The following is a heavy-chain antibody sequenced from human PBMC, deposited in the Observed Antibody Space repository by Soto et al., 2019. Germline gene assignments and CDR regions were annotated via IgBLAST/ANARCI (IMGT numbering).Heavy chain of an antibody. J-gene: IGHJ4*02. CDR3: AREVVTTQWYFDN. V-gene: IGHV3-30*03. D-gene: IGHD1-1*01. CDR2: ISYDGSNK. Sequence: QVQLVESGGGVVQPGRSLRLSCAASGFTFSSYGMHWVRQAPGKGLEWEAVISYDGSNKYYADSVKGRFTISRDNSKNTLYLQMNSLRAEDTAVYYCAREVVTTQWYFDNWGQGILVTVSS. CDR1: GFTFSSYG.